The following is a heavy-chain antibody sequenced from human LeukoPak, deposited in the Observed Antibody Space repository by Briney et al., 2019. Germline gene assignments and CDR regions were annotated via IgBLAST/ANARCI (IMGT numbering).Heavy chain of an antibody. V-gene: IGHV3-7*01. CDR2: IKEDGTEK. D-gene: IGHD3-16*01. CDR3: ARDGGYFTYNY. Sequence: GESLRLSCAASGFTFSSYWMTWLRQAPGKGLEWVANIKEDGTEKYYVDSVKGRFTISRDSAKNSLYLQMNSLRAEDTALYYCARDGGYFTYNYWGQGALVTVSS. CDR1: GFTFSSYW. J-gene: IGHJ4*02.